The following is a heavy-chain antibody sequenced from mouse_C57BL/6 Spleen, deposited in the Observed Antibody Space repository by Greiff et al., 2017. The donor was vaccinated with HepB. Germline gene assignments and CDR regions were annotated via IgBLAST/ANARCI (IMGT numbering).Heavy chain of an antibody. D-gene: IGHD1-3*01. V-gene: IGHV1-61*01. J-gene: IGHJ1*03. CDR1: GYTFTSYW. Sequence: QVQLQQPGAELVRPGSSVKLSCKASGYTFTSYWMDWVKQRPGQGLEWIGNIYPSDSETHYNQKFKDKATLTVDKSSSTAYMQLSSLTSEDSAVYYCAREWDWYFDVWGTGTTVTVSS. CDR3: AREWDWYFDV. CDR2: IYPSDSET.